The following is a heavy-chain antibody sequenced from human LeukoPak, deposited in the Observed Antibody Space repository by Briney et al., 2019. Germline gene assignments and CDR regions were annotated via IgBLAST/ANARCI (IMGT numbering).Heavy chain of an antibody. V-gene: IGHV3-15*01. D-gene: IGHD4-17*01. CDR1: GLSFNDAW. Sequence: GGSLRLSCAASGLSFNDAWRSWVRQAPGKRLEWVGRIKSKTDGGTTDYTAPVKGRFSISRDDSKDTLYLQMNSLKIDDTAVYCCISDPGHYENYWDQGILVTVSS. CDR2: IKSKTDGGTT. J-gene: IGHJ4*02. CDR3: ISDPGHYENY.